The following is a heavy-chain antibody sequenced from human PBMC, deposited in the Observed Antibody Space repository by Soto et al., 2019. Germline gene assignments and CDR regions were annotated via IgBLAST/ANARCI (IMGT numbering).Heavy chain of an antibody. CDR1: GYTFTTHF. V-gene: IGHV1-46*03. J-gene: IGHJ3*01. CDR3: ARVGQWAYAFDL. Sequence: QVQLVQSGAEVKKPGASVRVSCKASGYTFTTHFIHWVRQAPGQGLEWMGIINPSGGSTTYALTXXGXXTLTRDTSTSTIYMELSSLRSDDTAVYYCARVGQWAYAFDLWGQGTMVTVSS. D-gene: IGHD1-26*01. CDR2: INPSGGST.